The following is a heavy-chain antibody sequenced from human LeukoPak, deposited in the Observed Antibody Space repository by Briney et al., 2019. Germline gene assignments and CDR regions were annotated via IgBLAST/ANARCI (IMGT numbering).Heavy chain of an antibody. CDR2: VSGSGSTI. CDR3: ARGLPYWGGY. D-gene: IGHD7-27*01. Sequence: GGSLRLSCAGSGFTFSSYEINWLRQAPGKGLEWVSYVSGSGSTIYYADSVKGRFTISRDNPKNSVSLQMNGLRAEDTAVYYCARGLPYWGGYWGQGTLVTVSS. V-gene: IGHV3-48*03. CDR1: GFTFSSYE. J-gene: IGHJ4*02.